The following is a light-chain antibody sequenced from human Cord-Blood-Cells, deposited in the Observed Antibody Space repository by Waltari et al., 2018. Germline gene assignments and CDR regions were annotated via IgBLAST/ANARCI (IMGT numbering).Light chain of an antibody. Sequence: DIQMTQSPSSLSASVGDRVTITCRASQSISNYLNWYQQKPGKAPKLLIYAASSLQSWVPFRFSGSGSGTDFTLTISSLQPEDFATYYCQQSYSTPFTFGPGTKVDIK. CDR2: AAS. J-gene: IGKJ3*01. CDR1: QSISNY. CDR3: QQSYSTPFT. V-gene: IGKV1-39*01.